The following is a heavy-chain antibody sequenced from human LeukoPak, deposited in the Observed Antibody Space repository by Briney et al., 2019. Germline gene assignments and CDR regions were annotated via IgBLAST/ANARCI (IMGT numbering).Heavy chain of an antibody. CDR2: ISSSSSYI. Sequence: PGGSLRLSCAASGFTFSSYSMNWVRQAPGKGLEWVSSISSSSSYIYYADSVKGRFTISRDNAKNSLYLQMNSLRAEDTAVYYCARPHYYDSSGRIRPTISMDVWGKGTTVTVSS. CDR3: ARPHYYDSSGRIRPTISMDV. J-gene: IGHJ6*03. CDR1: GFTFSSYS. D-gene: IGHD3-22*01. V-gene: IGHV3-21*01.